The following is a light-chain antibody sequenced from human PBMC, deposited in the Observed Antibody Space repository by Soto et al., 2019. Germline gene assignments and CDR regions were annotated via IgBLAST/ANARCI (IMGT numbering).Light chain of an antibody. CDR3: QQYGSSPYT. CDR1: QSVSSNY. J-gene: IGKJ2*01. V-gene: IGKV3-20*01. CDR2: GAS. Sequence: IVLTQSPGTLSLSPGERATLSCRASQSVSSNYLAWYQQKPGQAARLLIYGASNRATAIADRFSGSGSATDFTLTISRVDPEDFAVYCCQQYGSSPYTFGQGTRLDI.